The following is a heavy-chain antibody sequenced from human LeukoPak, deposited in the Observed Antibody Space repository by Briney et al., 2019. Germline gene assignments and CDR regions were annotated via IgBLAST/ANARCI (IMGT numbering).Heavy chain of an antibody. Sequence: PSETLSLTCTVSGGSISSYYWSWIRQPPGKGLEWIGYIYYSGSTNYNPSLKSRVTISVDTSKNQFSLKLSSVTAADTAVYYCAITYYYDSSGYYPWAIDYWGQGTLVTVSS. CDR3: AITYYYDSSGYYPWAIDY. J-gene: IGHJ4*02. CDR1: GGSISSYY. V-gene: IGHV4-59*08. D-gene: IGHD3-22*01. CDR2: IYYSGST.